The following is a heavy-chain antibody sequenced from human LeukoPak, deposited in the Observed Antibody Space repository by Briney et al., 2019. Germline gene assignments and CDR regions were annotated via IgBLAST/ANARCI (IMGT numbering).Heavy chain of an antibody. Sequence: GGSLRLSCAASGFTFSSYGMHWVRQAPGKGLEWVAVISSDGTNKNYGDSVKGRFAISRDNSKNTLYLQMNSLRDDDTAVYYCGKDPGSYYVPGLSWFDPWGQGTLVTVSS. V-gene: IGHV3-30*18. J-gene: IGHJ5*02. CDR2: ISSDGTNK. CDR1: GFTFSSYG. CDR3: GKDPGSYYVPGLSWFDP. D-gene: IGHD3-10*01.